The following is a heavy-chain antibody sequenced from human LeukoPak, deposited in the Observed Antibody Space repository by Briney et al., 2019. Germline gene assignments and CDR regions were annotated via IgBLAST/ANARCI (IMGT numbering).Heavy chain of an antibody. V-gene: IGHV3-53*01. D-gene: IGHD4-17*01. CDR3: ARGTRNDYGDAD. J-gene: IGHJ4*02. CDR1: GFTVSNNY. Sequence: GGSLRLSCAASGFTVSNNYLTWVRQAPGKGLEWASIIYSGGTTYYADSVKGRFTISRDNSKNTLYLQMNSLRAEDTAVYYCARGTRNDYGDADWGQGTLVTVSS. CDR2: IYSGGTT.